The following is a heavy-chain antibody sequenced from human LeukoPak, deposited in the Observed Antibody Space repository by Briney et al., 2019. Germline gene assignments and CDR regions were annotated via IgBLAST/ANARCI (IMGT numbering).Heavy chain of an antibody. D-gene: IGHD2-2*01. V-gene: IGHV3-48*01. J-gene: IGHJ4*01. CDR2: IRYDGTT. Sequence: GGSLRLSCAASGFTFSSYSMNWVRQAPGKGLEWVSYIRYDGTTYYADSVKGRFTISRNNARNSLSLQMNSLRAEDTAIYYCARDPHALDYWGHGTLVTVSS. CDR3: ARDPHALDY. CDR1: GFTFSSYS.